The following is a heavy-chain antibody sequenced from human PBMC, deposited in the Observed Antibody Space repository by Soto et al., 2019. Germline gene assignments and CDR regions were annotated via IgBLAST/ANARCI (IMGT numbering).Heavy chain of an antibody. CDR3: ARDGNYYDFWSGYYSARSNGMDV. CDR1: GYTFTSYY. CDR2: INPSGGST. J-gene: IGHJ6*02. V-gene: IGHV1-46*01. Sequence: ASVKVSCKASGYTFTSYYMHWVRQAPGQGLEWMGIINPSGGSTSYAQKFQGRVTMTRDTSTSTVYMELSSLRSEDTAVYYCARDGNYYDFWSGYYSARSNGMDVWGQGTTVTVSS. D-gene: IGHD3-3*01.